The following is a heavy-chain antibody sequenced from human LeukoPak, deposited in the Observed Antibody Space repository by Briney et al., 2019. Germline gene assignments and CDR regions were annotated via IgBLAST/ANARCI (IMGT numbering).Heavy chain of an antibody. CDR1: GFTFSGSD. Sequence: GGSLRLSCAASGFTFSGSDMHWVRQASGKGLEWVGRIRSKANSYATAYAASVKGRFTISRDDSKNTAYLQMNSLKTEDTAVYYCTGSAGYDSGGTYFDYWGQGTLVTVSS. V-gene: IGHV3-73*01. D-gene: IGHD5-12*01. J-gene: IGHJ4*02. CDR2: IRSKANSYAT. CDR3: TGSAGYDSGGTYFDY.